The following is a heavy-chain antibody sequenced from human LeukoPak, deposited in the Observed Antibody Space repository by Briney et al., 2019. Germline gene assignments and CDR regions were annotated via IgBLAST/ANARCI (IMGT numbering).Heavy chain of an antibody. D-gene: IGHD3-10*01. CDR1: GFTFSSYA. CDR3: ASYGSGRSLDY. V-gene: IGHV3-23*01. CDR2: ISGRGGST. J-gene: IGHJ4*02. Sequence: PGGSLRLSCAASGFTFSSYAMSWVRQAPGKGLEWASAISGRGGSTYYADSVKGRFTISRDNSKNTLYLQMNSLRAEDTAVYYCASYGSGRSLDYWGQGTLVTVSS.